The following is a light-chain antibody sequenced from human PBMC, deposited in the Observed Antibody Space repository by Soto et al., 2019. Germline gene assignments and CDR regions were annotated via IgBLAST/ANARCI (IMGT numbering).Light chain of an antibody. CDR2: DAS. Sequence: EVVLTQSPATLSLSPGERATLSCRASQSVSSYLAWYQQKPGQAPRLLIYDASNRATGIPGRFSGSGSGTDFTLTISSLEPEDFAVYYCQQRSNWLWTFGQGTKVEIK. CDR1: QSVSSY. J-gene: IGKJ1*01. V-gene: IGKV3-11*01. CDR3: QQRSNWLWT.